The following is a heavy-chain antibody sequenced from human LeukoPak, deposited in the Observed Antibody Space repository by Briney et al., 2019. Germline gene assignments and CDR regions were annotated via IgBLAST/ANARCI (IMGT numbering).Heavy chain of an antibody. J-gene: IGHJ6*03. Sequence: PGGSLRLSCAASGFTFSNAWMSWVRQAPGKGLEWVSSISSGSSYIYYADSVKGRFTISRDNAKNSLYLQMNSLRAEDTAVYSGYYGDYYYYYMDVWGKGTTVTISS. V-gene: IGHV3-21*01. CDR2: ISSGSSYI. D-gene: IGHD2/OR15-2a*01. CDR1: GFTFSNAW. CDR3: YYGDYYYYYMDV.